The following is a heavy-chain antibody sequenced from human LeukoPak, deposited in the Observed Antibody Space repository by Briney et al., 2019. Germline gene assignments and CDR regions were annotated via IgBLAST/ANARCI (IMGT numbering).Heavy chain of an antibody. D-gene: IGHD6-13*01. CDR2: IVVGSGNT. Sequence: SVKVSCKASGFTFTSSAMQWVRQARGQRLEWIGWIVVGSGNTNYAQKFQERVTITRDMSTSTAYMELSSLRSEDTAVYYCAAGSSSWWVVDYWGQGTLVTVSS. V-gene: IGHV1-58*02. J-gene: IGHJ4*02. CDR3: AAGSSSWWVVDY. CDR1: GFTFTSSA.